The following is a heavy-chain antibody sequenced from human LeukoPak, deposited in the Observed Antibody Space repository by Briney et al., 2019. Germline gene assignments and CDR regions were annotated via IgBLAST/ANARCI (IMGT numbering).Heavy chain of an antibody. D-gene: IGHD4-17*01. CDR3: ARGYDYGDYNWFDP. Sequence: ASVKVSCKASGYTFIGCYMHWVRQAPGQGLEWMGWISAYNGNTNYAQKLQGRVTMTTDTSTSTAYMELRSLRSDDTAVYYCARGYDYGDYNWFDPWGQGTLVTVSS. J-gene: IGHJ5*02. V-gene: IGHV1-18*04. CDR2: ISAYNGNT. CDR1: GYTFIGCY.